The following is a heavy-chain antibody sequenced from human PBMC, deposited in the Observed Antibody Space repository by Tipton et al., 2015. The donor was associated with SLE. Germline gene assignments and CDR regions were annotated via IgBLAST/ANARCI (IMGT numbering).Heavy chain of an antibody. CDR2: INHSGST. D-gene: IGHD3-9*01. V-gene: IGHV4-34*01. CDR1: GGSFSDYY. J-gene: IGHJ4*02. Sequence: TLSLTCAVYGGSFSDYYWSWIRQPPGKGLEWIGEINHSGSTNYNPSLKSRVTISVGTSKNQFSLKLSSVTAADTAVYYCARGGILNGYYFYFDYWGQGTLVTVSS. CDR3: ARGGILNGYYFYFDY.